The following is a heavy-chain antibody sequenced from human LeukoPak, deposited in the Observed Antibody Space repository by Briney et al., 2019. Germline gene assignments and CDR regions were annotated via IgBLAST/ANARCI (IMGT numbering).Heavy chain of an antibody. CDR3: ARGQVLRYFDWFDD. D-gene: IGHD3-9*01. J-gene: IGHJ5*02. V-gene: IGHV4-34*01. CDR1: GGSFSGYY. Sequence: SETLSLNCAVYGGSFSGYYWSWIRQPPGKGLEWIGEINHSGSTNYNPSLKSRVTISVDTSKNQFSLKLSSVTAADTAVYYCARGQVLRYFDWFDDWGQGTLVTVSS. CDR2: INHSGST.